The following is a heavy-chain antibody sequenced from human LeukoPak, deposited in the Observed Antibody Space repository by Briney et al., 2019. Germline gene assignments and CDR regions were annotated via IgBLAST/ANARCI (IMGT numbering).Heavy chain of an antibody. D-gene: IGHD2-2*01. CDR2: INHSGST. V-gene: IGHV4-34*01. CDR3: ASSYQRYYYYYYGMDV. J-gene: IGHJ6*02. CDR1: GGSFSGYY. Sequence: MSPETLSLTCAVYGGSFSGYYWSWIRQPPGKGLEWIGEINHSGSTNYNPSLKSRVTISVDTSKNQFSLKLSSVTAADTAVYYCASSYQRYYYYYYGMDVWGQGTTVTVSS.